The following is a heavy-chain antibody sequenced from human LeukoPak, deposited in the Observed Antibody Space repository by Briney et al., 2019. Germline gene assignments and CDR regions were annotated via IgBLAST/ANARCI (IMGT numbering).Heavy chain of an antibody. J-gene: IGHJ4*02. CDR1: GFTFSSYS. CDR3: AKGSLGYCSSGSCESFDY. D-gene: IGHD2-15*01. Sequence: GGSLRLSCAASGFTFSSYSMNWVRQAPGKGLEWVSSISSSSSYIYYADSVKGRFTISRDNAKNSLYLQMNSLRIEDTAVYYCAKGSLGYCSSGSCESFDYWGQGTLVTVSS. CDR2: ISSSSSYI. V-gene: IGHV3-21*04.